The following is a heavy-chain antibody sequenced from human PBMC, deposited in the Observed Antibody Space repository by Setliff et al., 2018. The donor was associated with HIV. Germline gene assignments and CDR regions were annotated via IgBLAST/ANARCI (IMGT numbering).Heavy chain of an antibody. D-gene: IGHD6-19*01. J-gene: IGHJ4*02. CDR3: AADRADFIPVASFDR. CDR1: GYTLSELS. CDR2: FDPQDGET. V-gene: IGHV1-24*01. Sequence: ASVKVSCKVYGYTLSELSIHWVRQAPGKGLEWMGYFDPQDGETVYAQKFQGRVTLTEDTSTGTAYMELSSLRSDDTAVYYCAADRADFIPVASFDRWGQGTLVTVSS.